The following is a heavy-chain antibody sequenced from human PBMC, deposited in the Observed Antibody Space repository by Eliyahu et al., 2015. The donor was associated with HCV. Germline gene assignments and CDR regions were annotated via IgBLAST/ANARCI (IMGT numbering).Heavy chain of an antibody. CDR1: GFIFDNYA. CDR3: AKDHGRLFGDV. CDR2: IYRGGERT. J-gene: IGHJ6*04. V-gene: IGHV3-23*03. Sequence: EVELLESGGGLVQPGGSLTLSCAASGFIFDNYAMSWVRQAPGKGPEWVSVIYRGGERTFYPDSVRGRFTVSRDNSKNILYLQMDNLRAEDTAVYFCAKDHGRLFGDVWGRGTMVSVSS. D-gene: IGHD3-10*02.